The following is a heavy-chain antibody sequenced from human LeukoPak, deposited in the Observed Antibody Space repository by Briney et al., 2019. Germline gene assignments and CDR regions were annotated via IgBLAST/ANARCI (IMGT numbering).Heavy chain of an antibody. V-gene: IGHV4-39*07. CDR1: GGSISSSSYY. J-gene: IGHJ4*02. CDR3: ARILRFLEWLPLYYFDY. Sequence: SSETLSLTCTVSGGSISSSSYYWGWIRQPPGRGLEWIGSIYYSGSTYYNPSLKSRVTISVDTSKNQFSLKLSSVTAADTAVYYCARILRFLEWLPLYYFDYWGQGTLVTVSS. D-gene: IGHD3-3*01. CDR2: IYYSGST.